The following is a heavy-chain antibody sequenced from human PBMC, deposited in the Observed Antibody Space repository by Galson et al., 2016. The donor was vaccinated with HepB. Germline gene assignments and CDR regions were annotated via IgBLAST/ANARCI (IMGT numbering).Heavy chain of an antibody. Sequence: SCKASGYSFTTYGISWVRQAPGQGLEWMGWISGYNSNTKYAQKFQGRVTMTTDTSTSTAYMELRSLRSDDTAVYYCARIVVEGAPMPQPYYYYYYGMDVWGQGTAVSVSS. D-gene: IGHD2-2*01. CDR1: GYSFTTYG. CDR2: ISGYNSNT. V-gene: IGHV1-18*01. J-gene: IGHJ6*02. CDR3: ARIVVEGAPMPQPYYYYYYGMDV.